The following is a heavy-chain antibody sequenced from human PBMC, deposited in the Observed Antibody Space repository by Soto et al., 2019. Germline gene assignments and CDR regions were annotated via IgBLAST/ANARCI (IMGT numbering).Heavy chain of an antibody. J-gene: IGHJ4*02. CDR3: ARSASLGELSLWY. Sequence: GGSLRLFCAASGFTFSSYSMNWVRQAPGKGLEWVSSISSSSSYIYYADSVKGRFTISRDNAKNSLYLQMNSLRAEDTAVYYCARSASLGELSLWYWGQGTLVTVSS. CDR1: GFTFSSYS. CDR2: ISSSSSYI. V-gene: IGHV3-21*01. D-gene: IGHD3-16*02.